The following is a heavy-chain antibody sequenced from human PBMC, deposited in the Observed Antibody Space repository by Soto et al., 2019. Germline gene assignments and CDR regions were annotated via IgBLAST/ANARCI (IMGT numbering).Heavy chain of an antibody. J-gene: IGHJ3*02. V-gene: IGHV3-30*18. Sequence: GGSLRLSCAASGFTFSSYGMHWVRQAPGKGLEWVAVISYDGSNKYYADSVKGRFTISRDNSKNTLYLQMNSLRAEDTAVYYCAKFFHSSSSDAFDIWGQGTMVTVSS. D-gene: IGHD6-6*01. CDR1: GFTFSSYG. CDR3: AKFFHSSSSDAFDI. CDR2: ISYDGSNK.